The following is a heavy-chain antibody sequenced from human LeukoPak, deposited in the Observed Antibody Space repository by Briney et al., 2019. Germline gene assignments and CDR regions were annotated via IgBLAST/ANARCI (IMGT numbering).Heavy chain of an antibody. J-gene: IGHJ4*02. D-gene: IGHD5-18*01. CDR1: GYRFTSYW. Sequence: GESLKISCEASGYRFTSYWIGWVRQMPGKGLEWMGIIYPDDSDTRYSPSFQGQVTISADKSISTAYLQWSSLKASDTAMYYCARHPGDTAMATPHYYFDYWGQGTLVTVSS. V-gene: IGHV5-51*01. CDR2: IYPDDSDT. CDR3: ARHPGDTAMATPHYYFDY.